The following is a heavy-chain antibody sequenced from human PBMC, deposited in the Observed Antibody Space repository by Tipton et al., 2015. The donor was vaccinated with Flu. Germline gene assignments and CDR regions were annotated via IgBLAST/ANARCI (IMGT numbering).Heavy chain of an antibody. J-gene: IGHJ4*02. V-gene: IGHV4-39*01. D-gene: IGHD2-2*01. CDR1: GGSISSSSYY. CDR2: IYYSGST. CDR3: ARHWTTAGAVPAAFDY. Sequence: TLSLTCTVSGGSISSSSYYWGWIRQPPGKGLEWIGSIYYSGSTYYNPSLKSRVTISVDTSKNQFSLKLSSVTAADTAVYYCARHWTTAGAVPAAFDYWGQGTLVTVSS.